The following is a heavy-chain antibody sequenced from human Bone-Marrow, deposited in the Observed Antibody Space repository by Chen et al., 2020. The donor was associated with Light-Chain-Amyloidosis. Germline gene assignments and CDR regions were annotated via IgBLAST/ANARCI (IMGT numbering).Heavy chain of an antibody. J-gene: IGHJ4*02. CDR3: ARGRGGGWGSYYD. CDR2: INHSGST. V-gene: IGHV4-34*01. CDR1: GGSFSGYY. D-gene: IGHD1-26*01. Sequence: QVQLQQWGAGLLKPSETLSLTCAVYGGSFSGYYWSWIRQPPGKGLEWIGEINHSGSTNYNPSLKSRLTISVDTSKKQPSLKLSSVTAADTAVYYCARGRGGGWGSYYDWGQGTLVTVSS.